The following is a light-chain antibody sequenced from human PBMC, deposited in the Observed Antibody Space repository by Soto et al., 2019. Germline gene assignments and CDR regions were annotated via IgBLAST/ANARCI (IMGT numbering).Light chain of an antibody. J-gene: IGKJ2*01. CDR1: QSIDSY. V-gene: IGKV1-39*01. CDR3: QQSYRTPPT. CDR2: AAS. Sequence: DIQMTQSPSSLSASVGDRVTITCRASQSIDSYLNWYQQKPGKAPKLLIYAASSLQSGVPSRFSGSGAATYFTLTISRLQAGDFASYYCQQSYRTPPTFGQGTKLELK.